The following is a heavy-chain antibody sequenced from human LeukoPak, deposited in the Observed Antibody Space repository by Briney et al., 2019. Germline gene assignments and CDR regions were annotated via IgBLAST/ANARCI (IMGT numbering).Heavy chain of an antibody. Sequence: PSETLSLTCTVSGGSISSAGHYWSWIRQQPGKGLQWIGYIFYRGRTFYNPSLKSRLNISVDTSTDQFSLKLSSVTAADTAVYYCARVRVPSAENDAFGIWGQGTMVTVSS. CDR3: ARVRVPSAENDAFGI. CDR2: IFYRGRT. D-gene: IGHD2-15*01. J-gene: IGHJ3*02. CDR1: GGSISSAGHY. V-gene: IGHV4-31*03.